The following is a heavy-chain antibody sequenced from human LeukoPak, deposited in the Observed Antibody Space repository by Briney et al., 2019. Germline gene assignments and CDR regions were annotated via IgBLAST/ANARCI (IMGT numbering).Heavy chain of an antibody. CDR3: ARGDGDYVGY. D-gene: IGHD4-17*01. CDR1: GGSISSYY. CDR2: IYHSGST. Sequence: SETLSLTCTVSGGSISSYYWSWIRQPPGKGLEWIGYIYHSGSTNYNPSLKSRVTISVDTSKNQFSLKLSSVTAADTAVYYCARGDGDYVGYWGQGTLVTVSS. J-gene: IGHJ4*02. V-gene: IGHV4-59*01.